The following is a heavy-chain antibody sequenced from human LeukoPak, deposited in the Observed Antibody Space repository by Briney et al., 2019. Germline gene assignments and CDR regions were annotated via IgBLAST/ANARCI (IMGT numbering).Heavy chain of an antibody. CDR3: ARAGSSWYFDAFDI. D-gene: IGHD6-13*01. Sequence: SETLSLTCTVSGGSISSSSYYWGWIRQPAGKGLEWIGRIYTSGSTNYNPSLKSRVTMSVDTSKNQFSLKLSSVTAADTAVYYCARAGSSWYFDAFDIWGRGTMVTVSS. J-gene: IGHJ3*02. CDR2: IYTSGST. V-gene: IGHV4-61*02. CDR1: GGSISSSSYY.